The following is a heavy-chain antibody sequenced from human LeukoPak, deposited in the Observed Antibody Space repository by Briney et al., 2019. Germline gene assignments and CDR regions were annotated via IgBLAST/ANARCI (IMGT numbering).Heavy chain of an antibody. CDR3: ARGVGSSESNYFDP. D-gene: IGHD1-26*01. J-gene: IGHJ5*02. Sequence: SETLSLTCTVSGGSITSGNFYWSWIRQPAGKGLEWIGRIYNTGSTNYNPSLKSRVTISVDRSKNQFSLMLKSVTAADTAGYYCARGVGSSESNYFDPWGQGTQATVSS. CDR2: IYNTGST. V-gene: IGHV4-61*02. CDR1: GGSITSGNFY.